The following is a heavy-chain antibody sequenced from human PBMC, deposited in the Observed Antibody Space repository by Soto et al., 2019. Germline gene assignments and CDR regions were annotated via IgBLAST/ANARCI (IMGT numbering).Heavy chain of an antibody. CDR1: GFTFGSYA. V-gene: IGHV3-23*01. Sequence: EVQLLESGGGLVQPGGSLRLSCAASGFTFGSYAMSWVRQAPEKGLEWVSLISGTGDSSEYANSVKGRFTISRDYSKTTVFLQMNSLRAEDTAVYFCAKDNGNYGSGSFSHWDQGTLVTVSS. D-gene: IGHD3-10*01. CDR2: ISGTGDSS. CDR3: AKDNGNYGSGSFSH. J-gene: IGHJ4*02.